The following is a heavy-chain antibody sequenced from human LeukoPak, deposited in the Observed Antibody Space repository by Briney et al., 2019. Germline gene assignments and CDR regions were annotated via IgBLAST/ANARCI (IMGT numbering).Heavy chain of an antibody. V-gene: IGHV1-18*01. J-gene: IGHJ4*02. D-gene: IGHD3-22*01. CDR3: ARSRHLYYDSSGYTPYYFDY. Sequence: GASVKVSCKASGYTFTSYGISWVRQAPGQGLEWMGWISAYNGNTNYAQKFQGRVTITADESTSTAYMELSSLRSEDTAVYYCARSRHLYYDSSGYTPYYFDYWGQGTLVTVSS. CDR2: ISAYNGNT. CDR1: GYTFTSYG.